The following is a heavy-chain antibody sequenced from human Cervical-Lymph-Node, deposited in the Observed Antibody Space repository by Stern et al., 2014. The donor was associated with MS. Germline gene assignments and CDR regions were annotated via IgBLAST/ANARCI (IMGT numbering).Heavy chain of an antibody. Sequence: QVQLVQSGAEVKKPGSSVKVSCKASGGTFSSYAISWVRQAPGQGLEWMGGIIPIFGTANYAQKFHGRVTITADESTSTAYMELSSLRSEDTAVYYCASGYCSGGSCYSPPLGYWGQGTLVTVSS. D-gene: IGHD2-15*01. J-gene: IGHJ4*02. CDR3: ASGYCSGGSCYSPPLGY. V-gene: IGHV1-69*01. CDR1: GGTFSSYA. CDR2: IIPIFGTA.